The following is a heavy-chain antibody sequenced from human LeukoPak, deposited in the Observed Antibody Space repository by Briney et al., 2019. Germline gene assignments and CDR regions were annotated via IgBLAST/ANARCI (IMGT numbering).Heavy chain of an antibody. CDR1: AFTFSSYA. Sequence: RGSLRLSCAASAFTFSSYAMNWVRQAPEKGLEWVSSITSTTTYTYYADSVKGRFTISRDNDKNSRFLQMNSLRAEDTAVYYCVRCTFVLHKRCSAFDVWGQGTMVTVSA. CDR2: ITSTTTYT. CDR3: VRCTFVLHKRCSAFDV. D-gene: IGHD1-1*01. J-gene: IGHJ3*01. V-gene: IGHV3-21*01.